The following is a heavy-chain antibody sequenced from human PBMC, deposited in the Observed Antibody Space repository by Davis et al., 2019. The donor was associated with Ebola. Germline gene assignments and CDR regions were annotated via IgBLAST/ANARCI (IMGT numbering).Heavy chain of an antibody. CDR1: GGTFSSYA. CDR3: ARDIDGSSWYYYGMDV. J-gene: IGHJ6*02. Sequence: SVKVSCKASGGTFSSYAISWVRQAPGQGLEWMGGIIPIFGTANYAQKFQGRVTITADKSTSTAYMELSSLRSEDTAVYYCARDIDGSSWYYYGMDVWGQGTTVTVSS. CDR2: IIPIFGTA. V-gene: IGHV1-69*06. D-gene: IGHD6-13*01.